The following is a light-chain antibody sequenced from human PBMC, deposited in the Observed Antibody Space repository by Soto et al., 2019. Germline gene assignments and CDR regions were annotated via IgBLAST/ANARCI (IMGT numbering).Light chain of an antibody. CDR3: AAWDDSLSGQV. V-gene: IGLV1-47*02. Sequence: QPVLTQLPSASGTPGQRVTISCSGSSSNIGSNYVYWYQQLPGTAPKLLIYSNNQRPSGVPDRFSGSKSGTSASLAISGLRSEDEADYYCAAWDDSLSGQVFGGGTKLTVL. J-gene: IGLJ3*02. CDR1: SSNIGSNY. CDR2: SNN.